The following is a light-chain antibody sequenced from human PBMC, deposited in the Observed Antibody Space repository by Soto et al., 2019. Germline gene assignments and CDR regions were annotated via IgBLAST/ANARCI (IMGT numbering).Light chain of an antibody. CDR3: QQYGSSPPLT. CDR2: GAS. J-gene: IGKJ4*01. Sequence: EIILTQSQDTLSFSRGERATLSWGPIPSVSSSYLAWHQQKPGQAPRLLIYGASSRATGIPDRFSGSGSGTDFTLTISRLEPEDFAVYYCQQYGSSPPLTFGGGTKVDI. V-gene: IGKV3-20*01. CDR1: PSVSSSY.